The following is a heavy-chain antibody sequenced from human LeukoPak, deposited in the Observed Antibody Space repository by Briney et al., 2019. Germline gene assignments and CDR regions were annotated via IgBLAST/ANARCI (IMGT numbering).Heavy chain of an antibody. CDR1: GYTFTSFG. V-gene: IGHV1-18*01. D-gene: IGHD5-18*01. J-gene: IGHJ4*02. Sequence: GASVKVSCKASGYTFTSFGISWVRQAPGQGPGWMGWISAYNGNTNYIQKFQGRVTMTTDTSTKTAYMELRSLTSDDTAVYYCARDLGLDTTMIFFDFWGQGTLVTVSS. CDR2: ISAYNGNT. CDR3: ARDLGLDTTMIFFDF.